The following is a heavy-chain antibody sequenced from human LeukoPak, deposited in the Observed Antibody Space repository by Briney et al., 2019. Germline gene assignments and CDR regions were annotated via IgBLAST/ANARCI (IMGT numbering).Heavy chain of an antibody. D-gene: IGHD6-19*01. J-gene: IGHJ4*02. CDR3: ARDTVAVAGYFDY. Sequence: PSETLSLTCTVSGGSVSSGSYYWSWIRQPPGKGLEWIGYIYYSGSTNYNPSLKSRVTISVDTSKNQFSLKLSPVTAADTAVYYCARDTVAVAGYFDYWGQGTLVTVSS. CDR2: IYYSGST. CDR1: GGSVSSGSYY. V-gene: IGHV4-61*01.